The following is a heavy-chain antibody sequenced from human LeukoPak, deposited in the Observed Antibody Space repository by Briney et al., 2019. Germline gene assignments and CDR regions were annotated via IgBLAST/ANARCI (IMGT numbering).Heavy chain of an antibody. V-gene: IGHV3-48*04. J-gene: IGHJ6*03. CDR3: ARDRRVWSSSSSHYYYYYMDV. CDR1: GFTFSTRS. D-gene: IGHD6-6*01. CDR2: ISSSSNII. Sequence: GGSLRLSCAASGFTFSTRSMNWVRQAPGKGLEWVSYISSSSNIIHYADSVKGRFTISRDNAKNSLYLQMNSLRAEDTAVYYCARDRRVWSSSSSHYYYYYMDVWGKGTTVTVSS.